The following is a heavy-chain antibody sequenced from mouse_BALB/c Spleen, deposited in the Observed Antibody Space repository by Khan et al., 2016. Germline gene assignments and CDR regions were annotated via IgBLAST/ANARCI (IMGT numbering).Heavy chain of an antibody. CDR2: IDPENGNT. CDR1: GFNIKDYY. D-gene: IGHD2-3*01. Sequence: VQLQQSGAELVRPGALVKLSYKASGFNIKDYYMHWVKQRPEQGLEWIGWIDPENGNTIYDPKFQGKASITADTSSNTAYLQLSSLTSEDTAVYYCALDGSWFAYWGQGTLVTVSA. V-gene: IGHV14-1*02. CDR3: ALDGSWFAY. J-gene: IGHJ3*01.